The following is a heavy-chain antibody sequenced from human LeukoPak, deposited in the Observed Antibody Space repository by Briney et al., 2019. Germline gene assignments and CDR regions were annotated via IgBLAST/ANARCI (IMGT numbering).Heavy chain of an antibody. D-gene: IGHD2-2*01. Sequence: PGGSLRLSCPASGFTFTSYCMHWVRQAPGKRLVWVSRINTDGSFTTYADSVQGRFTISRDTAKNTLYLQMNGLRAEDTAVYYCAKAGIVVVPADKLNSFSSDCCGQGTLVTVSS. J-gene: IGHJ4*02. V-gene: IGHV3-74*01. CDR3: AKAGIVVVPADKLNSFSSDC. CDR2: INTDGSFT. CDR1: GFTFTSYC.